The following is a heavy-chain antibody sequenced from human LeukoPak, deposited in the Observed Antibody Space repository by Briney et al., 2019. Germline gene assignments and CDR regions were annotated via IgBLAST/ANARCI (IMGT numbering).Heavy chain of an antibody. CDR1: GGSISSYY. V-gene: IGHV4-59*08. CDR3: ARRGRSTHFDP. Sequence: SETLSLTCTVSGGSISSYYWSWIRRPPGKGLEWIGYIYYSGSTNYNPSLKSRVTISVDTSKNQFSLKLSSVTAADTAVYYCARRGRSTHFDPWGQGTLVTVSS. CDR2: IYYSGST. J-gene: IGHJ5*02.